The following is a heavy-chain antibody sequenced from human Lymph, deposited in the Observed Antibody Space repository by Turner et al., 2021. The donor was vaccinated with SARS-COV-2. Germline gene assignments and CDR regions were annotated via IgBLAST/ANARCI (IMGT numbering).Heavy chain of an antibody. V-gene: IGHV3-33*01. CDR1: GFTFSSYG. J-gene: IGHJ4*02. Sequence: QVQLVESGGGVVQPGRSLRLSGAASGFTFSSYGIHWVRQAPGKGLEWVAVIWYDASNKYYADSVKGRFTISRDNSKNTVYLQMNSLRAEDTAVYYCARDGAVGATTGLDYWGQGTLVTVSS. CDR2: IWYDASNK. CDR3: ARDGAVGATTGLDY. D-gene: IGHD1-26*01.